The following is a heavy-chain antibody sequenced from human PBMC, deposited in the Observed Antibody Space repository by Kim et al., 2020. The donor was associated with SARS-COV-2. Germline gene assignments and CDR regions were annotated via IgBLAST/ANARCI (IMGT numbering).Heavy chain of an antibody. J-gene: IGHJ4*01. V-gene: IGHV3-30*18. CDR1: GFTFSSYG. CDR3: AKDPDIRSYSGSYEIDY. CDR2: ISYDGSNK. D-gene: IGHD1-26*01. Sequence: GGSLRLSCAASGFTFSSYGMHWVRQAPGKGLEWVAVISYDGSNKYYADSVKGRFTISRDNSKNTLYLQMNSLRAEDTAVYYCAKDPDIRSYSGSYEIDY.